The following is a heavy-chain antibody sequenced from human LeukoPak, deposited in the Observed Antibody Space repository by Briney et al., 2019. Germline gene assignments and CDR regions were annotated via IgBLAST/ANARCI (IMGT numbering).Heavy chain of an antibody. Sequence: PSETLSLTCTVSGGSISSYYWSWIRQPAGKGLEWIGRIYTSGSTNYNPSLKSRVTMSVDTSKNQFSLKLSSVTAADTAVYYCARRGYYDILTGYHLGYMDVWGKGTTVTVSS. CDR1: GGSISSYY. V-gene: IGHV4-4*07. D-gene: IGHD3-9*01. CDR2: IYTSGST. CDR3: ARRGYYDILTGYHLGYMDV. J-gene: IGHJ6*03.